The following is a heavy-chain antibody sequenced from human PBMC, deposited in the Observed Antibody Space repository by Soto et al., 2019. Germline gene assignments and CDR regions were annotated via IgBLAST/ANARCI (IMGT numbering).Heavy chain of an antibody. J-gene: IGHJ5*02. CDR2: VISMFGTT. Sequence: QVQLVQSGAEVKKPGSSVKVSCKASGGTFSSSGISWMRQAPGQGLEWMGGVISMFGTTYHTQKYEGRVTSTADNSAEASYMELSSLRSEDTAKYYCARVLFNSGWYAGLDHWGQGTLVSVSS. V-gene: IGHV1-69*14. CDR3: ARVLFNSGWYAGLDH. CDR1: GGTFSSSG. D-gene: IGHD6-13*01.